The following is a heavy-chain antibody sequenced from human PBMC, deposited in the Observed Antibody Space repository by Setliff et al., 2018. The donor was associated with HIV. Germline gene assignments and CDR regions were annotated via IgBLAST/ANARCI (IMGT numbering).Heavy chain of an antibody. J-gene: IGHJ4*02. V-gene: IGHV3-74*01. CDR2: INGDGTTT. CDR1: GFTVSSNS. Sequence: PGGSLRLSCAASGFTVSSNSMSWVRQAPGKGLEWVSRINGDGTTTNYADSVKGRFSISRDNAKNTLYLHMNSLRAEDTALYYCARAKVTAAWGYYFDYWGQGMLVTVSS. CDR3: ARAKVTAAWGYYFDY. D-gene: IGHD6-13*01.